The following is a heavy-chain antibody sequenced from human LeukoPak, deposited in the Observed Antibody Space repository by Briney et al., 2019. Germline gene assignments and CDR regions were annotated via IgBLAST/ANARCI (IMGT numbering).Heavy chain of an antibody. CDR2: VSISSGTI. Sequence: GGSLRLSCAASGFTFSGHNMNWVRQAPGKGLEWISFVSISSGTIYYADSVNGRFRISRDNAKSSLDLEMNSLRAEDTAVYYCARDGSSGEDAFDIWGQGTMVTVSS. D-gene: IGHD3-22*01. V-gene: IGHV3-48*04. J-gene: IGHJ3*02. CDR1: GFTFSGHN. CDR3: ARDGSSGEDAFDI.